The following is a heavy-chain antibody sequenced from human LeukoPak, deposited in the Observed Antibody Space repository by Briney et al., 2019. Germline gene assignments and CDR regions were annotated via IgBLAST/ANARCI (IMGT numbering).Heavy chain of an antibody. V-gene: IGHV3-7*01. CDR1: GFIFSSYW. D-gene: IGHD3-22*01. J-gene: IGHJ4*02. Sequence: PGGSLRLSCAASGFIFSSYWMSWVRQAPGRGLEWVANIKQDGSEKYYVDSVKGRFTISRVNAKNSLYLEMNSLRAEDTAVYYCARDIGDSSGYYGSYFDYWGQGTLVTVSS. CDR3: ARDIGDSSGYYGSYFDY. CDR2: IKQDGSEK.